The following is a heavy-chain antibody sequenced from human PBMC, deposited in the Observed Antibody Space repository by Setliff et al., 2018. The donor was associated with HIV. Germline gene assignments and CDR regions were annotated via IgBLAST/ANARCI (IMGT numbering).Heavy chain of an antibody. J-gene: IGHJ3*02. CDR3: ARVYYFDSSGYYQSGDVFDI. CDR1: GDSVSGYY. CDR2: VHNSAGS. D-gene: IGHD3-22*01. V-gene: IGHV4-59*10. Sequence: SETLSLTCAVSGDSVSGYYWSWIRQPAGRGLEWIGRVHNSAGSNYNPSLKSRVTMSVDTAKNQISLKLTSVTAADTAMYHCARVYYFDSSGYYQSGDVFDIWGQGTMVTVSS.